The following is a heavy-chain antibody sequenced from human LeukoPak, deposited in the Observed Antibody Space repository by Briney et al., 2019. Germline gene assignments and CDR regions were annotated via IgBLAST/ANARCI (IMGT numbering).Heavy chain of an antibody. J-gene: IGHJ4*02. CDR2: INHNGST. CDR3: ARSNDLLDY. V-gene: IGHV4-34*01. CDR1: GPSFSGYY. Sequence: PSQTLSLTCAVYGPSFSGYYWSWLRQPPGKGLEWIGEINHNGSTNYNRSLKCRVTISVDTSKNQFSLKLSSVAAADTAVYYCARSNDLLDYWGQGTLVTVSS.